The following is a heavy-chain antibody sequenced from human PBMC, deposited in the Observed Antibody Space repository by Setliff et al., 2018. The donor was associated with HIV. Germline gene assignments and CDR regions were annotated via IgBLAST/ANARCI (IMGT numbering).Heavy chain of an antibody. J-gene: IGHJ4*02. D-gene: IGHD3-22*01. Sequence: GESLKISCKGSGYSFSSYWIAWVRQMPGKGLDWMGIICPGDSDTRYSPSFQGQVTISADKSISTAYLQWSSLKASDTAMYYCARLSGLYYYDSSGYYYGHYFDYWGQGTLVTVSS. V-gene: IGHV5-51*01. CDR1: GYSFSSYW. CDR3: ARLSGLYYYDSSGYYYGHYFDY. CDR2: ICPGDSDT.